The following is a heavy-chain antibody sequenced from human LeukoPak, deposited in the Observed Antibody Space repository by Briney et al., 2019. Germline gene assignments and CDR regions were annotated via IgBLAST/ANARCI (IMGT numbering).Heavy chain of an antibody. CDR1: GFTFSSYG. Sequence: PGGSLRLSCAASGFTFSSYGMHWVRQAPGKGLEWVAVISYDGSNKYYAVSVKGRFTISRDNSKNTLYLQMNSLRAEDTAVYYCAKLGRIVATIDYYYGMDVWGQGTTVTVSS. D-gene: IGHD5-12*01. V-gene: IGHV3-30*18. J-gene: IGHJ6*02. CDR2: ISYDGSNK. CDR3: AKLGRIVATIDYYYGMDV.